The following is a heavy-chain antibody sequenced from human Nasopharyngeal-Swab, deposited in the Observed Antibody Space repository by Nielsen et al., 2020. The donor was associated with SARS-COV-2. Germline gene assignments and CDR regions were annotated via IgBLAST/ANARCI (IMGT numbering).Heavy chain of an antibody. CDR1: GFTFSSYS. J-gene: IGHJ4*02. CDR3: ARHHPLRFLEWLFPDYFDY. D-gene: IGHD3-3*01. CDR2: ITSSSSYI. Sequence: LSLTCAASGFTFSSYSMNWARQPPGQGLEWVSSITSSSSYIYYVDSVKGRFTISRDNANNSLYLQMNSLSTEDTAVYYCARHHPLRFLEWLFPDYFDYWGQGTLVTVSS. V-gene: IGHV3-21*01.